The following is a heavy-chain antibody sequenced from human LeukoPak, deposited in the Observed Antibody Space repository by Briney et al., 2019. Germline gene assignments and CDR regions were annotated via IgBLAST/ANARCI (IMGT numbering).Heavy chain of an antibody. CDR2: ISAYNGNT. J-gene: IGHJ4*02. CDR3: ARGSDCSGGSCYEFDY. V-gene: IGHV1-18*01. Sequence: ASVKVSCKXSGYSFTTYGITWVRQAPGQGLEWMGWISAYNGNTNYAQKLQGRVTMTTDTSTSTAYMELRSLRSDDTAVYYCARGSDCSGGSCYEFDYWGQGTLVTVSS. CDR1: GYSFTTYG. D-gene: IGHD2-15*01.